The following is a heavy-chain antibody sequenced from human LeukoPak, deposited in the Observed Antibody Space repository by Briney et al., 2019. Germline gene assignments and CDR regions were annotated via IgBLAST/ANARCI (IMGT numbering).Heavy chain of an antibody. CDR1: GSPFSYYG. CDR2: IRYEGKEK. CDR3: AKDLMRDRWFGES. Sequence: GGSLRLSCEASGSPFSYYGMHWVRQAPGEGLEWVAFIRYEGKEKFYADSVKGRFTISRDNSKNALYLEMNSLRPEDTAVYYCAKDLMRDRWFGESWGQGTLVTVSS. V-gene: IGHV3-30*02. J-gene: IGHJ5*02. D-gene: IGHD3-10*01.